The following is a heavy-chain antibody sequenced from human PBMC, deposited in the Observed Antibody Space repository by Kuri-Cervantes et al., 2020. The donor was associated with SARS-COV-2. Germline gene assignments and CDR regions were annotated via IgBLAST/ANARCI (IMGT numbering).Heavy chain of an antibody. CDR3: ARNWGRYHFDY. Sequence: SETLSLTCTVSGGSISSSSYYWGWIRQPPGKGLEWIGSIYYSGSTYYNPSLKSRVTISVDTSKNQFSLKLSSVTAADTAVYYCARNWGRYHFDYWGQGTLVTVSS. CDR2: IYYSGST. V-gene: IGHV4-39*01. J-gene: IGHJ4*02. CDR1: GGSISSSSYY. D-gene: IGHD7-27*01.